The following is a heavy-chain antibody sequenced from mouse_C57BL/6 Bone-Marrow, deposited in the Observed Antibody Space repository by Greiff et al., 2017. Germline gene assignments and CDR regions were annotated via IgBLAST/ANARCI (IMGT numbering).Heavy chain of an antibody. V-gene: IGHV1-54*01. CDR1: GYAFTNYL. CDR3: AREDSNYRYFDV. Sequence: VQLQQSGAELVRPGTSVKVSCKASGYAFTNYLIEWVKQRPGQGLEWIGVINPGSGGTNYNEKFKGKVTLTADKSSSTAYMQLSRLTSEDAAVYFCAREDSNYRYFDVWGTGTTVTVSS. D-gene: IGHD2-5*01. J-gene: IGHJ1*03. CDR2: INPGSGGT.